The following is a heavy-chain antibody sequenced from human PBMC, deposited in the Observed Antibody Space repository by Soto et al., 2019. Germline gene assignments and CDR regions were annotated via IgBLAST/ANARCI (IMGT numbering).Heavy chain of an antibody. D-gene: IGHD3-22*01. CDR3: ARFLPYYYDSSGYPYFDY. CDR1: GGSISSGGYY. V-gene: IGHV4-31*03. J-gene: IGHJ4*02. CDR2: IYYSGST. Sequence: PSETLSLTCTVSGGSISSGGYYWSWIRQHPGKGLEWIGYIYYSGSTYYNPSLKSRVTISVDTSKNQFSLKLSSVTAADTAVYYCARFLPYYYDSSGYPYFDYWGQGTLVTVSS.